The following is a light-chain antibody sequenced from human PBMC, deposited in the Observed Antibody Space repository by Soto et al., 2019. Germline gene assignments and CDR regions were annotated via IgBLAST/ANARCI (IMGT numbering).Light chain of an antibody. CDR1: SSDVGAYKY. CDR2: EVS. CDR3: TSYAGSNIWV. J-gene: IGLJ3*02. Sequence: QSALTQPPSASGSPGQSVTISCTGTSSDVGAYKYDSWYQQYPGKAPKLMIYEVSKRPSGVPDRFSGSKSGNTASLTVSGLQAEDEADYYCTSYAGSNIWVFGEGTTLTVL. V-gene: IGLV2-8*01.